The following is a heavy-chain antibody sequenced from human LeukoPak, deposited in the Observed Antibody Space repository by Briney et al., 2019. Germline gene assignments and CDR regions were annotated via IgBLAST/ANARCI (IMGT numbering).Heavy chain of an antibody. Sequence: GGSLTLSCAASGFTFSSYGMHWVRQAPGKGLEWVAFIRYDGSNKYYADSVKGRFTISRDNSKNTLYLQMNSLRAEDTAVYYCAKDLAPDYYDSSGYFDYWGQGTLVTVSS. CDR1: GFTFSSYG. V-gene: IGHV3-30*02. D-gene: IGHD3-22*01. CDR3: AKDLAPDYYDSSGYFDY. CDR2: IRYDGSNK. J-gene: IGHJ4*02.